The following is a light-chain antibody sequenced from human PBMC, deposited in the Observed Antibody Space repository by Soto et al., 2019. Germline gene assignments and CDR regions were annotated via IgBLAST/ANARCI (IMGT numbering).Light chain of an antibody. J-gene: IGLJ1*01. Sequence: QSVLTQPPSASGTPGQRVTISCSGSSSNIGSNSVNWLHQLPGTAPRLVIYSNNQRPSGVPDRFSGSKSGASASLAISGLQHEEEADYYCAAWDDSRNGDVLRTGTKGTGL. CDR2: SNN. V-gene: IGLV1-44*01. CDR1: SSNIGSNS. CDR3: AAWDDSRNGDV.